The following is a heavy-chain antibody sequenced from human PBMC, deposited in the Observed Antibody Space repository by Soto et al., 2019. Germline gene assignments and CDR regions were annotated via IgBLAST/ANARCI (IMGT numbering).Heavy chain of an antibody. J-gene: IGHJ4*02. V-gene: IGHV3-9*01. CDR1: GFNFADYA. D-gene: IGHD6-6*01. Sequence: PGGSLRLSCAASGFNFADYAMHWVRQAPGKGLEWVSGINWNSVSIAYADSVKGRFTISRDNAKNSLYLQMNSLRDEDTALYYCAKDKLTRIAARSRFDYWGQGTLVTVSS. CDR2: INWNSVSI. CDR3: AKDKLTRIAARSRFDY.